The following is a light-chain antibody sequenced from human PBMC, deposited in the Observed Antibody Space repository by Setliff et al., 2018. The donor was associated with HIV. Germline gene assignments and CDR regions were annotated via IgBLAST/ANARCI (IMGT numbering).Light chain of an antibody. CDR1: SSDIGDYES. CDR3: CSYAGGDTWI. J-gene: IGLJ2*01. Sequence: QSVLSQPASVSGYPGQSITISCTGSSSDIGDYESVSWYQQHPGEVPKLMIYDVTKRPSGVSNHFSAPKSGNTASLTISGLQAEDGAHYYCCSYAGGDTWIFGGGTKVTVL. V-gene: IGLV2-23*02. CDR2: DVT.